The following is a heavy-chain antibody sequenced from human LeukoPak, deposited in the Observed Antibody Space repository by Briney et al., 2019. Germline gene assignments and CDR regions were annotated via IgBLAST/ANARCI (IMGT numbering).Heavy chain of an antibody. CDR3: AKSSGWYVYPFDY. D-gene: IGHD6-19*01. CDR1: GFTFSSYD. J-gene: IGHJ4*02. Sequence: GGSLRLSCAASGFTFSSYDMSWVRQAPGKGLEWVSAISGSGGSTYYADSVKGRFTISRDNSKNTLYLQMNSLRAEDTAVYYCAKSSGWYVYPFDYWGQGTLVTVSS. V-gene: IGHV3-23*01. CDR2: ISGSGGST.